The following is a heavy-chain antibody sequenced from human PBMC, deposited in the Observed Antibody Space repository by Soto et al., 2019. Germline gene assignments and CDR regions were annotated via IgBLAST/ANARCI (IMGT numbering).Heavy chain of an antibody. V-gene: IGHV3-73*02. CDR3: ARGQGAAIGDYYYHGMAV. Sequence: EVQLVESGGGLVQPGGSLKLSCAASGFIFSGSAIHWVRQASGKGLAGVGRIRSRANNFATSSAASVKGRFTFSRDDSKNTAYLQMNTLKPEDTAVYYCARGQGAAIGDYYYHGMAVWGQGTTVTGSS. J-gene: IGHJ6*02. CDR2: IRSRANNFAT. CDR1: GFIFSGSA. D-gene: IGHD2-2*02.